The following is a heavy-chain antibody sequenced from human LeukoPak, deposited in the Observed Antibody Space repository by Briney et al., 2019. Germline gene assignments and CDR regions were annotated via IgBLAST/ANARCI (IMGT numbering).Heavy chain of an antibody. V-gene: IGHV4-4*07. Sequence: SETLSLTCSVSGGSISGYFWSWIRQPAGKGLEWIGRIYTSGSINYNPSLKSRVTMSVDSSKNQFSLKLSSVTAADTAVYYCARDGTVFGESGGGFGYWGQGTLVTVSS. CDR2: IYTSGSI. CDR3: ARDGTVFGESGGGFGY. D-gene: IGHD3-10*02. J-gene: IGHJ4*02. CDR1: GGSISGYF.